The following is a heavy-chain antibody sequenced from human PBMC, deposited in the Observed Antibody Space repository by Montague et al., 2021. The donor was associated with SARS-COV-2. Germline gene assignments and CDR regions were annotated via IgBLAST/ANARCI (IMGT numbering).Heavy chain of an antibody. Sequence: SETLSLTCAVSRGSFSNYYWTWIRQSPGKGLEWIGEINQGGAPNYTPSLKSRVTIPLDTSKKQISLKLNSVTVADTAVFFCARGRPVQGSFRHFDSISSGALDIRAQGSLVIVSS. CDR1: RGSFSNYY. CDR2: INQGGAP. J-gene: IGHJ3*02. V-gene: IGHV4-34*01. CDR3: ARGRPVQGSFRHFDSISSGALDI. D-gene: IGHD3-9*01.